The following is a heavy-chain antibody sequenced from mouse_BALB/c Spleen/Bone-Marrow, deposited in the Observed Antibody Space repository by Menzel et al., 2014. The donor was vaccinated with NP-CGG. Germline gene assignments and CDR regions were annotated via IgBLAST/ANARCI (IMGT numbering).Heavy chain of an antibody. CDR2: IDPANGNT. D-gene: IGHD3-1*01. J-gene: IGHJ2*01. CDR1: GSNIKDTY. Sequence: EVKLVESGAELVKPGASVKLSCTASGSNIKDTYMHWVKQRPEQGLEWIGRIDPANGNTKYDPKFQGKATITADTSSNTAYLQLFSLTSEDTAVYYCARTPRATFYFDYWGQSTTLTVSS. V-gene: IGHV14-3*02. CDR3: ARTPRATFYFDY.